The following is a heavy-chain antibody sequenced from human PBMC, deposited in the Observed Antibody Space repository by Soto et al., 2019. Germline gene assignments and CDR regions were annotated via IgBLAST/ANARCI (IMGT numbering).Heavy chain of an antibody. CDR3: ARGGYCSSTSCPTQNNWFDP. Sequence: PSETLSLTCTVSGGPISSGGYYWSWIRQHPGKGLEWIGYIYYSGSTYYNPSLKSRVTISVDTSKNQFSLKLSSVTAADTAVYYCARGGYCSSTSCPTQNNWFDPWGQGTLVTVSS. J-gene: IGHJ5*02. D-gene: IGHD2-2*01. CDR2: IYYSGST. V-gene: IGHV4-31*03. CDR1: GGPISSGGYY.